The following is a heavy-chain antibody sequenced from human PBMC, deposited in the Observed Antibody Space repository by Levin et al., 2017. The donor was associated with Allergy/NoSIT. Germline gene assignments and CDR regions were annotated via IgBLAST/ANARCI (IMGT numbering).Heavy chain of an antibody. V-gene: IGHV5-51*01. CDR1: GYSFTSYW. CDR3: ARQGRSSTEWLLWWSPPPMDYGMDV. D-gene: IGHD3-3*01. Sequence: RGESLKISCKGSGYSFTSYWIGWVRQMPGKGLEWMGIIYPGDSDTRYSPSFQGQVTISADKSISTAYLQWSSLKASDTAMYYCARQGRSSTEWLLWWSPPPMDYGMDVWGQGTTVTVSS. J-gene: IGHJ6*02. CDR2: IYPGDSDT.